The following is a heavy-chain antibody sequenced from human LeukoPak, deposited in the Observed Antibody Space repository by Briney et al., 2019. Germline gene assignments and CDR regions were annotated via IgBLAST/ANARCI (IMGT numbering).Heavy chain of an antibody. CDR1: GYTFTSYY. J-gene: IGHJ6*02. V-gene: IGHV1-46*01. Sequence: ASVKVSCKASGYTFTSYYMHWVRQAPGQGLEWMGIINPSGGSTSYAQKFQGRVTMTRDTSTSTVYMELSSLRSEDTAVYYCARGPSSSFYYYYYGMDVWGQGTTVTVSS. CDR2: INPSGGST. CDR3: ARGPSSSFYYYYYGMDV. D-gene: IGHD6-6*01.